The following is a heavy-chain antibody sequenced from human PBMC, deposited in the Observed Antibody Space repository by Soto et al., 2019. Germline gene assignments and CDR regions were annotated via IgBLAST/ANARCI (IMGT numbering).Heavy chain of an antibody. V-gene: IGHV1-18*01. CDR2: VSVPSGDT. Sequence: GASVKVSCKASGYSFSSFGISCVLQAPGQGLEWVGWVSVPSGDTGSAQNFQGRVTVTTDTSTSTAYLEVGSLRSDDTAVYYCARTCRSGGSCYLEYWGEGTLVTVSS. D-gene: IGHD2-15*01. J-gene: IGHJ4*02. CDR3: ARTCRSGGSCYLEY. CDR1: GYSFSSFG.